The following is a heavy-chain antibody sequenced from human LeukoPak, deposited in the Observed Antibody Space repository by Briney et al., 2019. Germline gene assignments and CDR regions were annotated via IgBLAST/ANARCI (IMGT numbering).Heavy chain of an antibody. CDR3: ARDKRDGYNLFYYFDY. Sequence: SETLSLTCTVSGGSISSYYWSWIRQPPGKGLEWIGYIYYSGTTNYNPSLKSRVTISVDTSKNQFSLKLSSVTAADTAVYYCARDKRDGYNLFYYFDYWGQGTLVTVSS. J-gene: IGHJ4*02. V-gene: IGHV4-59*01. CDR1: GGSISSYY. D-gene: IGHD5-24*01. CDR2: IYYSGTT.